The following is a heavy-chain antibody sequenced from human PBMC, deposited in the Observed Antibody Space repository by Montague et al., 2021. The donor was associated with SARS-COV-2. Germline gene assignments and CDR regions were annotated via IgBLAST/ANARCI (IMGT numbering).Heavy chain of an antibody. CDR2: ISSSGSTI. D-gene: IGHD3-3*01. Sequence: SRRISWAASGFPFSGYEMNWVRQAPGKGLEWVSYISSSGSTIYYADSVKGRFTISRDNAKNSLYLQMNSLRAEDTAVYYCAREKARITIFGAPRGYMDVWGKGTTVTVSS. CDR1: GFPFSGYE. J-gene: IGHJ6*03. CDR3: AREKARITIFGAPRGYMDV. V-gene: IGHV3-48*03.